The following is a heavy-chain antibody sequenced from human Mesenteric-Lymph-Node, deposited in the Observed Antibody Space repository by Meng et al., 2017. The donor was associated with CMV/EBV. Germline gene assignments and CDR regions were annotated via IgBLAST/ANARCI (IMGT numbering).Heavy chain of an antibody. CDR1: GFTFSSYW. CDR2: ISSSGSTI. D-gene: IGHD1-14*01. Sequence: GESLKISCASSGFTFSSYWMNWVRQAPGKGLEWVSYISSSGSTIYYADSVKGRFTISRDNAKNSLYLQMNSLRAEDTAVYYCARVKWGTLDYWGQGTLVTVSS. CDR3: ARVKWGTLDY. J-gene: IGHJ4*02. V-gene: IGHV3-48*04.